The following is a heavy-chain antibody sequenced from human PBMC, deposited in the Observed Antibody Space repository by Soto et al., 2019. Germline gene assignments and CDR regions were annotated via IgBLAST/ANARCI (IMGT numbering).Heavy chain of an antibody. CDR3: ARGRTDYAYFES. CDR2: ISSSGSST. D-gene: IGHD3-16*01. CDR1: GIAFNSHT. V-gene: IGHV3-48*02. J-gene: IGHJ4*02. Sequence: PGGSLRLSCAASGIAFNSHTMYWVRQPPGKGLEWVSYISSSGSSTYYADSVKGRFTISRDNARNSLSLQMNGLRDEDTAVYYCARGRTDYAYFESWGQGTLVTGSS.